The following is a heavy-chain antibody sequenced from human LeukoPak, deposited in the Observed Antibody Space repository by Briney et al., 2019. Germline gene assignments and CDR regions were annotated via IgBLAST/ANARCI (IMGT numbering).Heavy chain of an antibody. J-gene: IGHJ4*02. CDR3: AKVYDTGGYLFDY. CDR2: ISGSGGSK. V-gene: IGHV3-23*01. D-gene: IGHD3-22*01. Sequence: PGGSVRRSCAASGFTFSSYAMSWVRQAPGKGLEWVSDISGSGGSKYYADSVKGRFTISRDNTKNTLYLQMNSLRAEDTAVYYCAKVYDTGGYLFDYWGQGTLVTVSS. CDR1: GFTFSSYA.